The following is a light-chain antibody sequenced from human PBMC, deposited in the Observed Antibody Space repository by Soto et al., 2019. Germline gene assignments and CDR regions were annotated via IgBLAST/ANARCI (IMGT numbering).Light chain of an antibody. Sequence: QSALTQPRSVSGSPGQSVTISCTGTNSDVGGYNYVSWYQQHPGKAPKVMIYDVTKRPSGVPDRFSGSKSGNTASLTISGLQAEDEADYYCSSYTSSSTVVFGGGTKLTVL. CDR3: SSYTSSSTVV. CDR1: NSDVGGYNY. J-gene: IGLJ2*01. CDR2: DVT. V-gene: IGLV2-11*01.